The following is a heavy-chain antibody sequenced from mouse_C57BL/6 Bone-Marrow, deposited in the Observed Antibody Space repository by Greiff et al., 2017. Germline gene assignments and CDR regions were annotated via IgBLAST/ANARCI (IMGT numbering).Heavy chain of an antibody. CDR2: IRSQSSNYAT. CDR1: GFPFHPYA. Sequence: VQLVASGGGLVQPKGSLKLSCAASGFPFHPYAMPWVRQAPGKGLEWVARIRSQSSNYATYYADSVKDRFTISRDDSQSMLYLQMNNLKTEDTAMYDCVRNAMDYWGQGTSVTVSS. V-gene: IGHV10-3*01. CDR3: VRNAMDY. J-gene: IGHJ4*01.